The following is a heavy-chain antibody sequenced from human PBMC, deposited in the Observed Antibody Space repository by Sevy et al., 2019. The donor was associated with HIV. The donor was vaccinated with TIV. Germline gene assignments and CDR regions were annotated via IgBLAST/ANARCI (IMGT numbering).Heavy chain of an antibody. Sequence: GGSLRLSCAASGFTFSTYTMNWVRQAPGKGLEWVSSISSSSNYIYYADSMKGRFTISRDNANNSVYLQMNSLRAEDTAVYYCARPYGSGSWEAFDIWGQGTMVTVSS. CDR1: GFTFSTYT. D-gene: IGHD3-10*01. V-gene: IGHV3-21*01. CDR2: ISSSSNYI. CDR3: ARPYGSGSWEAFDI. J-gene: IGHJ3*02.